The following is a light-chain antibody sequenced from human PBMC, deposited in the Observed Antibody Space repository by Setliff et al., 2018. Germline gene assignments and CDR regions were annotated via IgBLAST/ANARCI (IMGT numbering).Light chain of an antibody. CDR3: QHLYDYPFT. CDR2: ATS. J-gene: IGKJ3*01. Sequence: IQLTQSPSFLSASVGARVTITCRASQGIGTFLAWYQQYPTKAPKLLIYATSTLQSGVPSRFSGGGSGTEFTLTISSLQPEDSATYYCQHLYDYPFTFGPGTKV. V-gene: IGKV1-9*01. CDR1: QGIGTF.